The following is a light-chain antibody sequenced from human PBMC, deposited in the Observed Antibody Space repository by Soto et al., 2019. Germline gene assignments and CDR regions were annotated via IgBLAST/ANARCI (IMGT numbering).Light chain of an antibody. V-gene: IGLV2-11*01. Sequence: QSALIQPPSVSGSPGQSVTISCTGTSSDVGSYDYVSWYQQHPGTVPKPMIYNVNTQPSGVPDRFSGSKSGTSASLAISGLRSEDEAHYYCAAWDDSLSRAVFGGGTQLTVL. CDR2: NVN. J-gene: IGLJ7*01. CDR1: SSDVGSYDY. CDR3: AAWDDSLSRAV.